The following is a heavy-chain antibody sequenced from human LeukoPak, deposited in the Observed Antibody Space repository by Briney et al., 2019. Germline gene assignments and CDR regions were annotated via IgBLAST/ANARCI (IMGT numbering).Heavy chain of an antibody. J-gene: IGHJ4*02. V-gene: IGHV4-30-4*01. CDR3: AREILWWSTTPDYFDY. D-gene: IGHD2-21*01. Sequence: PSETLSLTCTVSGVSISNTDYYWSWVRQPPGKGLEWIGYIYYSGSTYYNPSLKSRVTISVDTSKNQFSLKLSSVTAADTAVYYCAREILWWSTTPDYFDYWGQGTLVTVSS. CDR1: GVSISNTDYY. CDR2: IYYSGST.